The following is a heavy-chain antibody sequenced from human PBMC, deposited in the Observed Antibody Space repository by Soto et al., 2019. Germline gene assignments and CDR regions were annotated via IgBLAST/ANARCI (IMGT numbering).Heavy chain of an antibody. D-gene: IGHD2-21*02. CDR3: TTGVTSRGMDV. Sequence: EVQLVESGEGLVKPGGCLRLSCAASGFTFSNAWMSWVREAPGKGLEWVGRIKTKTDGGTTDYAAPVKGRFTISRDDSKNTLYLQMNSLKTEDTAVYYCTTGVTSRGMDVWGQGTTVSVSS. CDR1: GFTFSNAW. V-gene: IGHV3-15*01. CDR2: IKTKTDGGTT. J-gene: IGHJ6*02.